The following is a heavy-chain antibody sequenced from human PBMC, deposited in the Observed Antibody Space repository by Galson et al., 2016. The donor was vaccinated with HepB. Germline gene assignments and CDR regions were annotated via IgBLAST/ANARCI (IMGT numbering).Heavy chain of an antibody. J-gene: IGHJ2*01. CDR3: ARVGSGYEDDWLFDL. CDR2: LSKSTRTV. Sequence: SLRLSCAASGFTFSNYTMSWVRQAPGKGLAWVSYLSKSTRTVYHADFVKGRFTISRDNAKNSLYLQMNSLRAEDTAVYYWARVGSGYEDDWLFDLWGRGTRVIVSS. D-gene: IGHD5-12*01. CDR1: GFTFSNYT. V-gene: IGHV3-48*04.